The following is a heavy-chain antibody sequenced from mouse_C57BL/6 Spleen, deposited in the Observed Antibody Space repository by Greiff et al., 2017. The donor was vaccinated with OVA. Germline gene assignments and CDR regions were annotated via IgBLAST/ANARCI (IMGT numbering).Heavy chain of an antibody. CDR3: AREGDGSSYEAWCAY. CDR2: IYPSDSET. CDR1: GYTFTSYW. D-gene: IGHD1-1*01. Sequence: QVQLQQPGAELVRPGSSVKLSCKASGYTFTSYWLDWVKQRPGQGLEWIGNIYPSDSETHYNQKFKDKATLTVVNSSSTAYMQLSSLTSEDSAVYYCAREGDGSSYEAWCAYWGQGTLVTVSA. V-gene: IGHV1-61*01. J-gene: IGHJ3*01.